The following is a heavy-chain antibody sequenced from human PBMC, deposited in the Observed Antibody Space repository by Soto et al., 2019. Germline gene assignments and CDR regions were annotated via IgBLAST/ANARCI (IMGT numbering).Heavy chain of an antibody. J-gene: IGHJ2*01. Sequence: GESLKISCKGSGYSFAGYWITWVRQKPGKDLEWMGRIDPSDSYTNYSPSFQGHVTISADKSISTAYLQWSSLKASDTAMYYCATHFWSGYSHWYFDLWGRGTLVTVSS. CDR1: GYSFAGYW. D-gene: IGHD3-3*01. V-gene: IGHV5-10-1*01. CDR2: IDPSDSYT. CDR3: ATHFWSGYSHWYFDL.